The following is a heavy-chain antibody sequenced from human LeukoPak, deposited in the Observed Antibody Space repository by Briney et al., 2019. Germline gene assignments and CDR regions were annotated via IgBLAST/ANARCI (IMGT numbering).Heavy chain of an antibody. CDR2: IFPGDSDI. D-gene: IGHD3-3*01. Sequence: PGESLKISCKVSGYSFTTYWIGWVRQMPGKGLEWMGIIFPGDSDIRYSPSFQGQVTISVDKSISTAYLQWSSLKASDTAMYYCARGLSRVTIFGNNWFDPWGQGTLVTVSS. CDR3: ARGLSRVTIFGNNWFDP. CDR1: GYSFTTYW. V-gene: IGHV5-51*01. J-gene: IGHJ5*02.